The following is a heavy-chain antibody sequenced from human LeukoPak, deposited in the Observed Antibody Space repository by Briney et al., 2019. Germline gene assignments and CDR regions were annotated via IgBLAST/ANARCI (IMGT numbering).Heavy chain of an antibody. J-gene: IGHJ3*02. Sequence: EASVKVSCKASGGTFSSYAISWVRQAPGQGLEWMGGIIPIFGTANYAQKFQGRVTITADESTSTAYMELSSLRSEDTAVYYCARVTAAGLPTFLGAFDIWGQGTMVTVSS. CDR2: IIPIFGTA. CDR3: ARVTAAGLPTFLGAFDI. D-gene: IGHD6-13*01. CDR1: GGTFSSYA. V-gene: IGHV1-69*01.